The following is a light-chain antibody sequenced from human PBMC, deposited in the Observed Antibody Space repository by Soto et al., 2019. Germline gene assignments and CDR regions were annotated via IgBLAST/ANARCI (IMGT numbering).Light chain of an antibody. Sequence: QSALTQPPSASGSPGQSVTISCTGTSSDVGGYNYVSWYQQHPGKAPKLMIYEVSKRPSGVPDRFSGSKSGNTASLTASGLQAEDEADYYCSSYAGSNNLLFGGGTKLTVL. CDR3: SSYAGSNNLL. CDR1: SSDVGGYNY. CDR2: EVS. V-gene: IGLV2-8*01. J-gene: IGLJ2*01.